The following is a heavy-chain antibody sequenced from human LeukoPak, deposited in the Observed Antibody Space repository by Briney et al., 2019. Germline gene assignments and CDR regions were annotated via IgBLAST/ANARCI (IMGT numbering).Heavy chain of an antibody. CDR3: ARAMSYVSSGYYYDPFDY. CDR2: TYYRSKWSN. V-gene: IGHV6-1*01. Sequence: SQTLSLTCAISGDTVSSNTAAWNWIRQSPSRGLEWLGRTYYRSKWSNDYAVSVKSRITINPDTSKNQFSLQLNSVTPEDTALYYCARAMSYVSSGYYYDPFDYWGQGILVTVSS. D-gene: IGHD3-22*01. CDR1: GDTVSSNTAA. J-gene: IGHJ4*02.